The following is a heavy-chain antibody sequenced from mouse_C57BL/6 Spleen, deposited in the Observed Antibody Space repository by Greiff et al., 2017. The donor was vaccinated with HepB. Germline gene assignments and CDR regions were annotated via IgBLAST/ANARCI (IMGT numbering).Heavy chain of an antibody. CDR2: ISYDGSN. D-gene: IGHD2-5*01. Sequence: EVKLMESGPGLVKPSQSLSLTCSVTGYSITSGYYWNWIRQFPGNKLEWMGYISYDGSNNYNPSLKNRISITRDTSKNQFFLKLNSVTTEDTATYYCAIAYYSNYNYAMDYWGQGTSVTVSS. CDR1: GYSITSGYY. J-gene: IGHJ4*01. V-gene: IGHV3-6*01. CDR3: AIAYYSNYNYAMDY.